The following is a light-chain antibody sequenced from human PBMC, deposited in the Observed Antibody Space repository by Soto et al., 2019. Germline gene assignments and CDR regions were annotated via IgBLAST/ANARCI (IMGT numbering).Light chain of an antibody. J-gene: IGKJ4*01. CDR3: QQYNNWPFT. Sequence: EIVMTQSPATLSVSPGERATLSCRASQSVNSNLAWYQQKPGQAPRLLIYGASTRATGIPAKFSGSGSGPEFTLTISSLQSEDFAVYYCQQYNNWPFTFGGGTKVEIK. CDR1: QSVNSN. V-gene: IGKV3-15*01. CDR2: GAS.